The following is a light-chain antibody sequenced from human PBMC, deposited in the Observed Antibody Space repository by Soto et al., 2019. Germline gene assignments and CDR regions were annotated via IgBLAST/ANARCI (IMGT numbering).Light chain of an antibody. V-gene: IGLV2-14*01. CDR2: EVS. Sequence: QSALTQPASVSGSPGQSITISCTGTSSDVGAYNYVSWYQQHPGKAPKLMIYEVSNQPSGVSNRFSGSKSANTASLTISGLQAEDEADYYCSSYTSSSTWVFGGGTKLTVL. J-gene: IGLJ3*02. CDR3: SSYTSSSTWV. CDR1: SSDVGAYNY.